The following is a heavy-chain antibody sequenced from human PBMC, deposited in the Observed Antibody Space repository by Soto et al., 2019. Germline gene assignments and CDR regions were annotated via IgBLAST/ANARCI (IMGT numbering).Heavy chain of an antibody. V-gene: IGHV4-39*01. CDR3: ASPGYSSGWYLDY. J-gene: IGHJ4*02. CDR1: RFSISSRSYY. D-gene: IGHD6-19*01. CDR2: IYYSGST. Sequence: SDTLSLTCTVSRFSISSRSYYWAWIRQPPGKGLEWIGSIYYSGSTYYNPSLKSRVTISVDTSKNQFSLKLSSVTAADTAVYYCASPGYSSGWYLDYWGQGTLVTVS.